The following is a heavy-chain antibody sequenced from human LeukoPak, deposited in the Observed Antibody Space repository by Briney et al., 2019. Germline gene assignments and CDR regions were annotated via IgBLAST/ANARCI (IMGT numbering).Heavy chain of an antibody. J-gene: IGHJ4*02. CDR2: ISAYNGNT. CDR1: GYSFTSYG. CDR3: ARVPSGGPFDY. V-gene: IGHV1-18*01. D-gene: IGHD2-15*01. Sequence: ASVKVSCKASGYSFTSYGITWVRQAPGQGLEWMGWISAYNGNTNYAQRLQGRVAMTTDTSTSTAYMELRSLTSDDTAVYYCARVPSGGPFDYWGQGTLVTVSS.